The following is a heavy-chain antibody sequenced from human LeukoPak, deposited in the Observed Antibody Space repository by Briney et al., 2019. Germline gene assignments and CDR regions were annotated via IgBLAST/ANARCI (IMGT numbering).Heavy chain of an antibody. CDR3: ARGGGGGYNRQLDY. D-gene: IGHD5-24*01. CDR2: IVPILGIA. Sequence: SVKVSCKASGGTFSSYAISWVRQAPGQGLEWMGRIVPILGIANYAQKFQGRVTITADKSTSTAYMELSSLRSEDTAVYYCARGGGGGYNRQLDYWGQGTLVTVSS. J-gene: IGHJ4*02. V-gene: IGHV1-69*04. CDR1: GGTFSSYA.